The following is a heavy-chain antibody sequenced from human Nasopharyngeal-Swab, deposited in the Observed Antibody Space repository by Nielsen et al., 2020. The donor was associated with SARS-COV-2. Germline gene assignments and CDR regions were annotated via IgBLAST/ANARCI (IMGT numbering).Heavy chain of an antibody. V-gene: IGHV3-30*18. CDR2: ISYDGSNK. CDR3: AKDTSGWFLDY. CDR1: GFTFSSYG. J-gene: IGHJ4*02. D-gene: IGHD6-19*01. Sequence: GESLKISCAASGFTFSSYGMHWVRQAPGKGLEWVAVISYDGSNKYYVDSVKGRFTISRDNSKNTLYLQMNSLRAEDTAVYYCAKDTSGWFLDYWGQGTLVTVSS.